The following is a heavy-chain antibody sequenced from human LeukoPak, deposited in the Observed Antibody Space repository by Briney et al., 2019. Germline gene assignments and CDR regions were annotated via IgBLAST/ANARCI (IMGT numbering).Heavy chain of an antibody. CDR2: IYYSGST. J-gene: IGHJ4*02. CDR3: GRGFLTGLYYDY. D-gene: IGHD3-9*01. Sequence: SETLSLTCTVPGGSISSSSYYWGWIPPPPGKGLEWVGCIYYSGSTHYNPSLKSRVTISGDTPKNQFLLKVSSVAAADTAGYYCGRGFLTGLYYDYWGQGTLVTVSS. V-gene: IGHV4-39*01. CDR1: GGSISSSSYY.